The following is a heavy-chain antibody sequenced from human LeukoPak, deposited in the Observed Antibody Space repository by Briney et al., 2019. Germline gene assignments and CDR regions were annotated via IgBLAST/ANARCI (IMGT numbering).Heavy chain of an antibody. D-gene: IGHD4-17*01. J-gene: IGHJ5*02. CDR3: ARGGATVKGLNWFDP. CDR2: IYTSGSI. CDR1: GGSISSSSYY. Sequence: SETLSLTCTVSGGSISSSSYYWGWIRQPAGKGLEWIGRIYTSGSINYNPSLKSRVTMSVDTSKNQFSLKLSSVTAADTAVYYCARGGATVKGLNWFDPWGQGTLVTVSS. V-gene: IGHV4-61*02.